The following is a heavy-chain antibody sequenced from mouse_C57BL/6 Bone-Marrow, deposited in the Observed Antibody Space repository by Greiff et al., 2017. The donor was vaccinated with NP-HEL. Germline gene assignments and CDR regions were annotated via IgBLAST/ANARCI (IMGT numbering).Heavy chain of an antibody. D-gene: IGHD2-4*01. V-gene: IGHV1-18*01. CDR2: INPNNGGT. Sequence: VQLQQSGPELVKPGASVKIPCKASGYTFTDYNMDWVKQSHGKSLEWIGDINPNNGGTIYNQKFKGKATLTVDKSSSTAYMELRSLTSDDTAVYYCARRNYDYDAWFAYWGQGTLVTVSA. J-gene: IGHJ3*01. CDR3: ARRNYDYDAWFAY. CDR1: GYTFTDYN.